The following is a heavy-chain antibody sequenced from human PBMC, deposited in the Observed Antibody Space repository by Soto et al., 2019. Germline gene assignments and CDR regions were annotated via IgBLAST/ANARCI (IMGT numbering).Heavy chain of an antibody. D-gene: IGHD6-25*01. CDR1: GGTFSNSA. J-gene: IGHJ6*02. V-gene: IGHV1-69*05. CDR3: VSDKLRLHLGVNYSYMFDV. Sequence: QVQLEQSGAEVKQPGSSVRVSCKASGGTFSNSAISWVRQAPGQGLEWMGGIMPVFRAPDYAQNFQGRGSITTHATTSTADIEFHSLNSHDTAVYVCVSDKLRLHLGVNYSYMFDVWSQGSTVT. CDR2: IMPVFRAP.